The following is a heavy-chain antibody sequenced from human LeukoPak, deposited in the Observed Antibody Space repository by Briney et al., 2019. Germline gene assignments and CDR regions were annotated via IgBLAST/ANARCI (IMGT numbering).Heavy chain of an antibody. CDR3: ARGHGNFDY. J-gene: IGHJ4*02. CDR1: GGSISSFY. Sequence: PSETLSLTCTVSGGSISSFYWTWTRQPPEKGLEWIGYISYSGSTNYNPSLKSRVTISVDTSKNQFSLKLSSVTAADTAVYYCARGHGNFDYWGQGTLVTVSS. V-gene: IGHV4-59*01. CDR2: ISYSGST.